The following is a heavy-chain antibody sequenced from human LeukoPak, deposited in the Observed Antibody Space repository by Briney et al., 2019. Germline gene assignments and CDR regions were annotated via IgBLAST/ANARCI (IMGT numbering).Heavy chain of an antibody. Sequence: SETLSLTCTVSGGSISSGSYYWSWIRQPAGKGLEWIGRIYTSGSTNYNPSLKSRVTISVDTSKNQFSLKLSSVTAADTAVYYCARDRPSRHRSGSYYISDAFDIWGQGTMVTVSS. CDR2: IYTSGST. V-gene: IGHV4-61*02. J-gene: IGHJ3*02. CDR1: GGSISSGSYY. CDR3: ARDRPSRHRSGSYYISDAFDI. D-gene: IGHD3-10*01.